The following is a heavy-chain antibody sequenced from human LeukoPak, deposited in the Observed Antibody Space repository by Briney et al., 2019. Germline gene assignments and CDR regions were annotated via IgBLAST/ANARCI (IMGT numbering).Heavy chain of an antibody. Sequence: ASVKVSCKASGYTFTRYGISWVRQAPGQGLEWMGWISAYNGNTNYAQKLQGRVTMTTDTSTSTAYMELRSLRSDDTAVYCCARDRPYIVVVPAAKDYYYGMDVWGQGTTVTVSS. V-gene: IGHV1-18*01. CDR2: ISAYNGNT. D-gene: IGHD2-2*01. CDR3: ARDRPYIVVVPAAKDYYYGMDV. CDR1: GYTFTRYG. J-gene: IGHJ6*02.